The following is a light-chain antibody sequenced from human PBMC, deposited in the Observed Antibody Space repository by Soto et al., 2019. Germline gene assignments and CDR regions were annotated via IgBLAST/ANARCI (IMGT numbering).Light chain of an antibody. V-gene: IGLV1-40*01. Sequence: QSVLTQPPSVSGAPGQRVTISCTGSSSNIGARYDVHWYQQLPGTAPKLLIYGNNNRPSGVLDRFSGSKSGASASLAITGLPAADEADDYCQSYDITLSGWVFGGGTKLTVL. CDR2: GNN. J-gene: IGLJ3*02. CDR1: SSNIGARYD. CDR3: QSYDITLSGWV.